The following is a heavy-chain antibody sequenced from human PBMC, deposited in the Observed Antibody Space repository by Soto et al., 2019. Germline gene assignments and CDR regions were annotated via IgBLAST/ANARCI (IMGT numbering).Heavy chain of an antibody. V-gene: IGHV3-23*01. CDR1: GFTFSSYA. J-gene: IGHJ4*02. Sequence: GGSLILSCAASGFTFSSYAMSWVRQAPGKGLEWVSAISGSGGSTYYADSVKGRFTISRDNSKNTLYLQMNSLRAEDTAVYYCAKDRGYCSSTSCYWGFDYWGQGTLVTVS. D-gene: IGHD2-2*01. CDR2: ISGSGGST. CDR3: AKDRGYCSSTSCYWGFDY.